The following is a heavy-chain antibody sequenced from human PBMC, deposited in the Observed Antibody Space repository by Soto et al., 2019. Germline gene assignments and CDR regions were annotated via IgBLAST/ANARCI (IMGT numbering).Heavy chain of an antibody. CDR2: ISSGSSTI. CDR3: TTTAYMDV. Sequence: GGSLRLSCAASGFTFSTYSMNWVRQAPGKGLEWVSYISSGSSTIYYADSVKGRFTISRDNAKNSLYLQMDSLRAEDTAVYYATTTAYMDVWGTGTMVTLSS. J-gene: IGHJ6*03. D-gene: IGHD2-21*02. CDR1: GFTFSTYS. V-gene: IGHV3-48*01.